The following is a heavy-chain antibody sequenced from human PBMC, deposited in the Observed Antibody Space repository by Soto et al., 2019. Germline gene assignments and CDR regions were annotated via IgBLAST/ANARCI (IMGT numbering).Heavy chain of an antibody. J-gene: IGHJ4*02. CDR1: LYTLTSYA. Sequence: ACVXVAFKSSLYTLTSYAIDFLRQAPGQRLDWMGWINAGNVDTKYSKKFQGRVTITRDTSASTDYMELTSLRSEDTAVYYCATSIDNTVVNIDFWGQGTLVTVSS. V-gene: IGHV1-3*01. CDR3: ATSIDNTVVNIDF. D-gene: IGHD2-21*01. CDR2: INAGNVDT.